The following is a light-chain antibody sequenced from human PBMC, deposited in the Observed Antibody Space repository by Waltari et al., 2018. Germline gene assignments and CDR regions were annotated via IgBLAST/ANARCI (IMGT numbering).Light chain of an antibody. CDR1: NIGSQR. Sequence: LSQPPSVSVAPGQAAKITCERDNIGSQRVHWYQQKSGQAPILIIYFENDRPPGTPERFAGSTSGNTATLTISRVEAEDEGDYYCQVWLSNSDHPVFGPGTRVSVL. CDR2: FEN. CDR3: QVWLSNSDHPV. J-gene: IGLJ1*01. V-gene: IGLV3-21*04.